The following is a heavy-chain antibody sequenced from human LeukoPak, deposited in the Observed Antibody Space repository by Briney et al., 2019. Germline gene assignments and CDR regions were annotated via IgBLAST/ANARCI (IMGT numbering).Heavy chain of an antibody. CDR2: LYSGGST. Sequence: GGSLRLSCVASGFTVSSNYMNWVRQAPGKGLEWVSVLYSGGSTKYAESVKGRFTISRDNSENTLYLQMNSLRVEDTAMYFCARDPPRGFGNAFDIWGQGTMVTVSS. CDR1: GFTVSSNY. CDR3: ARDPPRGFGNAFDI. V-gene: IGHV3-53*01. D-gene: IGHD2-15*01. J-gene: IGHJ3*02.